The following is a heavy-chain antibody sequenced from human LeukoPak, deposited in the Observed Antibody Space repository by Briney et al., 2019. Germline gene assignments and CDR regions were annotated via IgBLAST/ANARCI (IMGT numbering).Heavy chain of an antibody. V-gene: IGHV3-23*01. D-gene: IGHD6-13*01. J-gene: IGHJ6*02. CDR2: ISASGGST. CDR3: ARDSGASSSSWFDPYHYGMDV. CDR1: GFTFSSSA. Sequence: GGSLRLSCAASGFTFSSSAMSWVRQVPGKGLEWVSGISASGGSTSYADSVRGRFTISRDNAKNSLYLQMNSLRDEDTAVYYCARDSGASSSSWFDPYHYGMDVWGQGTTVTVSS.